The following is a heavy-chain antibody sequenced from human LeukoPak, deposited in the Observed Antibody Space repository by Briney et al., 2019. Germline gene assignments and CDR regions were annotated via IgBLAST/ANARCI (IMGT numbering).Heavy chain of an antibody. J-gene: IGHJ5*02. V-gene: IGHV3-23*01. Sequence: GGTLRLSCAASGFTFSSYGMSWVRQAPGKGLEWVSAISGSGGSTHYADSVKGRFTISRDNSKNTLYLQMNSLRAEDSAVYYCAKVGTSSLRDWFDPWGQGTLVTVSS. CDR3: AKVGTSSLRDWFDP. D-gene: IGHD2-2*01. CDR2: ISGSGGST. CDR1: GFTFSSYG.